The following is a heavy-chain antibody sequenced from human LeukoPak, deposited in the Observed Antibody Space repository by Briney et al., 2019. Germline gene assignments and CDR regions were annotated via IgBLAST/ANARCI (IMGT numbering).Heavy chain of an antibody. V-gene: IGHV5-51*01. CDR2: IYPGDSDT. CDR3: ARTGYSSSWYSRYNWFDP. CDR1: GYSFTSYW. D-gene: IGHD6-13*01. Sequence: GESLKISCKGSGYSFTSYWIGWVRQMPGKGLEWMGIIYPGDSDTRYSPSFQGQVTISADKSISTAYLQWSSLKASDTAMYYCARTGYSSSWYSRYNWFDPWGQGTLVTVSS. J-gene: IGHJ5*02.